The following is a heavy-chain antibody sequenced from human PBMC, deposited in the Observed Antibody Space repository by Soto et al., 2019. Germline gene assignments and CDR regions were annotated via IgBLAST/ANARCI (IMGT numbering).Heavy chain of an antibody. CDR2: ISGSGGST. J-gene: IGHJ5*02. CDR1: GFTFSSYA. CDR3: AIPSKVVPAAIERKNWFDP. V-gene: IGHV3-23*01. D-gene: IGHD2-2*02. Sequence: EVQLLESGGGLVQPGGSLRLSCAASGFTFSSYAMSWVRQAPGKGLEWVSAISGSGGSTYYVDSVKGRFTIARDNSKNTLYLKMNSLRAEDTAVYYCAIPSKVVPAAIERKNWFDPWGQGTLVTVSS.